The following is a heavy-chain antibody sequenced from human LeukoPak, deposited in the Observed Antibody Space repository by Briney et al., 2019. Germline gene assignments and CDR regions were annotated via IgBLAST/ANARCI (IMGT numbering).Heavy chain of an antibody. CDR3: ARDPYDSSGYYALRYYYYYGMDV. V-gene: IGHV1-2*04. CDR2: INPNSGGT. CDR1: GYTFTGYY. D-gene: IGHD3-22*01. J-gene: IGHJ6*02. Sequence: ASVKVSCKASGYTFTGYYMHWVRQAPGQGLEWMGWINPNSGGTNYAQKFQGWVTMTRDTSISTAYMELSRLRSDDTAVYYCARDPYDSSGYYALRYYYYYGMDVWGQGTTVTVSS.